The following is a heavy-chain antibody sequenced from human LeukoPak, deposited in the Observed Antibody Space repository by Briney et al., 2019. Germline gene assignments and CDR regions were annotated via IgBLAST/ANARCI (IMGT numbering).Heavy chain of an antibody. CDR2: IYYSGST. D-gene: IGHD6-19*01. CDR1: GGSISSISYY. CDR3: ARSGGRACDI. V-gene: IGHV4-39*01. Sequence: SETLSLTCTVSGGSISSISYYWGWIRQPPGKGLEWIGSIYYSGSTYYNPSLKCRVTISVDTSKNQFSLKLSSVTAADTAVYYCARSGGRACDIWAQGKMVTVSS. J-gene: IGHJ3*02.